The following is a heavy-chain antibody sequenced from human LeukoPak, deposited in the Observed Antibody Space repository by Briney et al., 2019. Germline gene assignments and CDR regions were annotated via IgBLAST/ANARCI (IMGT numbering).Heavy chain of an antibody. CDR1: GGSLSGYY. Sequence: SETLSLTCAVYGGSLSGYYWSWIRQPPGKGLEWIGEINHSGSTNYNPSLKSRVTISVDTSKNQFSLKLSSVTAADTAVYYCARAFRTTGTAHDAFDIWGQGTMVTVSS. J-gene: IGHJ3*02. CDR3: ARAFRTTGTAHDAFDI. D-gene: IGHD1-1*01. CDR2: INHSGST. V-gene: IGHV4-34*01.